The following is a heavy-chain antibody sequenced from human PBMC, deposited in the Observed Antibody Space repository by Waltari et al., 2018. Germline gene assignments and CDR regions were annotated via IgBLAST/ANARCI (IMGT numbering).Heavy chain of an antibody. V-gene: IGHV4-59*01. D-gene: IGHD6-13*01. CDR1: GGSISSYY. CDR2: IYYSGST. CDR3: AREVAAAEHAFDI. J-gene: IGHJ3*02. Sequence: QVQLPESGPGLVKPSETLSLTCTVSGGSISSYYWSWIRQPPGKGLEWIGYIYYSGSTNYNPSLKSRVTISVDTSKNQFSLKLSSVTAADTAVYYCAREVAAAEHAFDIWGQGTMVTVSS.